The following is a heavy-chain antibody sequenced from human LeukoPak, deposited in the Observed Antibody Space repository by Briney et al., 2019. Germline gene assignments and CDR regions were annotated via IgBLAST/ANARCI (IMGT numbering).Heavy chain of an antibody. D-gene: IGHD6-13*01. J-gene: IGHJ4*02. CDR2: TRNKANSYTT. V-gene: IGHV3-72*01. CDR3: ARSSSSWYPLFDY. Sequence: GSLSLSCAASGFTFSDHYMDWVRQAPGKGLEWVGRTRNKANSYTTEYAASVKGRFTISRDDSKNSVYLQMNSLETEDTAVYYCARSSSSWYPLFDYWGQGTLVTVS. CDR1: GFTFSDHY.